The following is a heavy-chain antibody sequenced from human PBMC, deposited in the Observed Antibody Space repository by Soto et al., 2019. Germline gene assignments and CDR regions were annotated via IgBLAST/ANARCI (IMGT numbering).Heavy chain of an antibody. V-gene: IGHV3-66*01. CDR3: ARGRVAVAGALINYWYFDL. CDR1: GFTVSSNY. J-gene: IGHJ2*01. Sequence: EVQLVESGGGLVQPGGSLRLSCAASGFTVSSNYMSWVRQAPGKGLEWVSVIYSGGSTYYADSVKGRFTISRDNSKNTLYLQMNSLRAEDTAVYYCARGRVAVAGALINYWYFDLWGRGTLVTLSS. D-gene: IGHD6-19*01. CDR2: IYSGGST.